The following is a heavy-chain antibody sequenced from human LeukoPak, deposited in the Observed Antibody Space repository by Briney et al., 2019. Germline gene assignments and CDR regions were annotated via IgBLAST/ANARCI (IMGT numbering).Heavy chain of an antibody. Sequence: GGSLRLSCAASGFTFSSYSMNWVRQAPGKGLEWVSSISSSSSYIYYADSVKGRFTISRDNAKNSLYLQMNSLRAEDTAVYYCARDLSGSYSFAYWGQGTLVTVSS. CDR3: ARDLSGSYSFAY. CDR2: ISSSSSYI. D-gene: IGHD1-26*01. J-gene: IGHJ4*02. CDR1: GFTFSSYS. V-gene: IGHV3-21*01.